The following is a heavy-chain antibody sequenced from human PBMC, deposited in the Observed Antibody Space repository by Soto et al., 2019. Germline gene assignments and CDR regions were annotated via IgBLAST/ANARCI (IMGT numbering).Heavy chain of an antibody. Sequence: GGSLSLSCAASGFTFSGSAMHWVRQASGKGLEWVGRIRSKANSYATAYAASVKGSFTISRDDAKNTAYLQMNSLKTEDTAVYYCTRLDSSGRDYWGQGTLVTVSS. CDR2: IRSKANSYAT. D-gene: IGHD6-19*01. CDR3: TRLDSSGRDY. CDR1: GFTFSGSA. J-gene: IGHJ4*02. V-gene: IGHV3-73*01.